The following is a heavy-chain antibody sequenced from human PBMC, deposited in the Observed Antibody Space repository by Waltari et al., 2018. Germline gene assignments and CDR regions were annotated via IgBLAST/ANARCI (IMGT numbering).Heavy chain of an antibody. CDR1: GGSITTNRHY. CDR2: IPYTGAT. CDR3: ATYIGASIGTAAFDV. J-gene: IGHJ3*01. D-gene: IGHD5-12*01. Sequence: QLQLQESGPGLVMPSETLSLTCGVSGGSITTNRHYWAWIRQAPGQGLEWVGTIPYTGATYNSPSLTSRVTMSRDTSKNQLSLKLGSVTAADTAVYYCATYIGASIGTAAFDVWGRGTMVIVSS. V-gene: IGHV4-39*01.